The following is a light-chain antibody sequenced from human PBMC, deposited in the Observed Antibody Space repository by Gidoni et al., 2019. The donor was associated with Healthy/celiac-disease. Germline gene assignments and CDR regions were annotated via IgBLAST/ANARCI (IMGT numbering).Light chain of an antibody. CDR3: QQYKSPALT. J-gene: IGKJ4*01. V-gene: IGKV1-5*03. Sequence: DIQMTQSPSTLSASVGDRVTITCRASQSISSWLALYQQKPVKAPKLLIYKASRLESGVPSRFIGSGSGTEFTLTISSLQPDDFSTYYGQQYKSPALTFGGGTKVEIK. CDR1: QSISSW. CDR2: KAS.